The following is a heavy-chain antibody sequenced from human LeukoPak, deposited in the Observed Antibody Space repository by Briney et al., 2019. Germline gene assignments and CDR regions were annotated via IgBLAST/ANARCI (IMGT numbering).Heavy chain of an antibody. J-gene: IGHJ4*02. CDR3: ARDSRDYGDLDY. D-gene: IGHD4-17*01. V-gene: IGHV3-33*01. Sequence: GRSLRLSCAASGFTFSSYGMRWVRQAPGKGLEWVAVIWYDGSNKYYADSVKGRFTISRDNSKNTLYLQMNSLRAEDTAVYYCARDSRDYGDLDYWGQETLVTVSS. CDR2: IWYDGSNK. CDR1: GFTFSSYG.